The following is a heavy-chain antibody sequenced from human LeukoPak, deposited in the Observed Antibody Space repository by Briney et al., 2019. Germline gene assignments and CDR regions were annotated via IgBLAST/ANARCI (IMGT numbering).Heavy chain of an antibody. CDR2: IRYDGSNK. V-gene: IGHV3-30*02. Sequence: GESLKISCAASGFTFSSYGMHWVRQAPGKGLEWVAFIRYDGSNKYYADSVKGRFTISRDNSKNTLYLQMNSLRAEDTAVYYCAKDSCSSTSCYAFYYGMDVWGQGTTVTVSS. CDR1: GFTFSSYG. D-gene: IGHD2-2*01. J-gene: IGHJ6*02. CDR3: AKDSCSSTSCYAFYYGMDV.